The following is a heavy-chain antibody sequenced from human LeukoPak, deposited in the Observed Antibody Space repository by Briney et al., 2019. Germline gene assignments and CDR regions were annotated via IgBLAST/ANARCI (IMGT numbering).Heavy chain of an antibody. CDR3: ATHDGTIFGVVTLDP. Sequence: SETLSLTCTVTGGSISSSNHYWGWIRQPPGRGLEWIGSIYYRGSTYYNPSLRSRVTISLDTSKNQFSLKLSSVTTADTAVYYCATHDGTIFGVVTLDPWGQGTLVTVSS. D-gene: IGHD3-3*01. CDR1: GGSISSSNHY. CDR2: IYYRGST. V-gene: IGHV4-39*01. J-gene: IGHJ5*02.